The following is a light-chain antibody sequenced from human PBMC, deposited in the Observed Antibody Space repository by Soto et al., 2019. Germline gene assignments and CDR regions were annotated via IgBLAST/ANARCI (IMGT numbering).Light chain of an antibody. Sequence: QSVLTQPASVSGFPGQSITISCTGTSSDVGAYNYVSWYQQYPGKAPKLMIYGVTNRPSGVSNRFSGSKTGNTASLTISGLQAEDEADYYCFSHRGGDSHVFGTGTRSPS. J-gene: IGLJ1*01. CDR3: FSHRGGDSHV. CDR1: SSDVGAYNY. V-gene: IGLV2-14*01. CDR2: GVT.